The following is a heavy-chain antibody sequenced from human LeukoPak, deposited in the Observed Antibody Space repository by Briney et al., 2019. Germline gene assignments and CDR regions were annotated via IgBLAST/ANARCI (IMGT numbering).Heavy chain of an antibody. V-gene: IGHV3-21*01. CDR2: ISSSSSYI. CDR3: VRGLGGAAFDI. J-gene: IGHJ3*02. Sequence: GGSLRLSCAASGFTFSSYSMNWVRQAPGKGLEWVSSISSSSSYIYYADSVKGRFTISRDNAKNSLYLQMNSLRAEDTAVYYCVRGLGGAAFDIWGQGTMVTVSS. D-gene: IGHD1-26*01. CDR1: GFTFSSYS.